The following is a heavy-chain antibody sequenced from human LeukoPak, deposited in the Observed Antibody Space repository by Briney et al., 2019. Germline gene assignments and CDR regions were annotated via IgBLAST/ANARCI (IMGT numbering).Heavy chain of an antibody. CDR3: AKYDRAAAGRVY. V-gene: IGHV3-53*01. CDR2: IYSGGST. D-gene: IGHD6-13*01. CDR1: GFTVSSNY. Sequence: GGSLRLSCAASGFTVSSNYMSWVRQAPGKGLEWVSVIYSGGSTYYADSVKGRFTISRDNSKNTLYLQMNSLRAEDTAVYYCAKYDRAAAGRVYWGQGTLVTVSS. J-gene: IGHJ4*02.